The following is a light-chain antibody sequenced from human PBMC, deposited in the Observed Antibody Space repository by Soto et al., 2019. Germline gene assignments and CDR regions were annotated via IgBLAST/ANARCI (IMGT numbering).Light chain of an antibody. CDR2: DDG. CDR3: QVWDSGTDHPV. V-gene: IGLV3-21*02. J-gene: IGLJ3*02. Sequence: SYELTQPPSLSVAPGQTARMTCGGNNIGIKAVHWCQQRPGQAPVLVVHDDGDRPSGIPDRFSGSNSGNTATLTITRVKAGDEADYYCQVWDSGTDHPVFGGGTKLTVL. CDR1: NIGIKA.